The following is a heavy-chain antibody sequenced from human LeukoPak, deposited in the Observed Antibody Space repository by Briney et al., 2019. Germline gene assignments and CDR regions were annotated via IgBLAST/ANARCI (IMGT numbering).Heavy chain of an antibody. V-gene: IGHV4-59*01. CDR2: IYYSGST. Sequence: SETLSLTCTVSGGSISSYYWSWIRQPPGKGLEWIGYIYYSGSTYYNPSLRSRVTISVDTSKNQFSLKLSSVTAADTAVYYCARVDGRYYFGSGSYSLALDAFDIWGQGTMVTVSS. CDR3: ARVDGRYYFGSGSYSLALDAFDI. J-gene: IGHJ3*02. D-gene: IGHD3-10*01. CDR1: GGSISSYY.